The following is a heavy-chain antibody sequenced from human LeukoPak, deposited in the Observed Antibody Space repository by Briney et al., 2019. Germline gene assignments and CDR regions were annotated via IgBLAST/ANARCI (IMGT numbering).Heavy chain of an antibody. Sequence: PGGSLRLSCAASGFTFRSDWMSWVRQSPEKGLEWAANINPDGSATYYVDSVKGRFIISRDNTKNSLYLQMDSLRAEDTAVYYCARDSVGVPTDFDYWGQGTLVTVSS. V-gene: IGHV3-7*01. CDR1: GFTFRSDW. J-gene: IGHJ4*02. D-gene: IGHD1-26*01. CDR3: ARDSVGVPTDFDY. CDR2: INPDGSAT.